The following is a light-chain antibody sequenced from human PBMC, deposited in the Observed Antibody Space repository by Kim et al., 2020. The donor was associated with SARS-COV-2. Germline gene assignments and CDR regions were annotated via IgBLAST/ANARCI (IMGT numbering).Light chain of an antibody. Sequence: YPGERATLSCRASQSVTRNYLAWYQKKPGQAPRLLIYDASRRATGIPDRFSGSGSGTDFTLTVSRLEPEDFAVYYCQHYDTSPLTFGGGTKVEIK. CDR2: DAS. J-gene: IGKJ4*01. CDR3: QHYDTSPLT. V-gene: IGKV3-20*01. CDR1: QSVTRNY.